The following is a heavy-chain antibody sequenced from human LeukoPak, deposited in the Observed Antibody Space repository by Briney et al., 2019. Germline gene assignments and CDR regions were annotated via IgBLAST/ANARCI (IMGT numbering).Heavy chain of an antibody. CDR3: ARAPDSSGYYYIVDY. CDR2: IGTRGDT. CDR1: GLTLSRYD. V-gene: IGHV3-13*01. D-gene: IGHD3-22*01. Sequence: GGSLRLSCAASGLTLSRYDMHWVRQATGEGLEWVSAIGTRGDTYYADSVKGRFTTSRDNSKNTLYLQMNSLRAEDTAVYYCARAPDSSGYYYIVDYWGQGTLVTVSS. J-gene: IGHJ4*02.